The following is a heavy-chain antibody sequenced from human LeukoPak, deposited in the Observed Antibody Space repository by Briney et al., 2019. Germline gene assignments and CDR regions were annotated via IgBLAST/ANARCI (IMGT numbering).Heavy chain of an antibody. V-gene: IGHV1-69*04. D-gene: IGHD6-13*01. Sequence: GASVKVSCKASGGTFSSYAISWVRQAPGQGLEWMGRIIPILGIANYAQKFQGRVTITADKSTSTAYMELSSLRSEDTAVYYRARDRDSYSSSWYLNWGQGTLVTVSS. J-gene: IGHJ4*02. CDR3: ARDRDSYSSSWYLN. CDR2: IIPILGIA. CDR1: GGTFSSYA.